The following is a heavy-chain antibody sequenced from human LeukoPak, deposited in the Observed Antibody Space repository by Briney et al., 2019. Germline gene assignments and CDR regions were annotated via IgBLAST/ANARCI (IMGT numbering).Heavy chain of an antibody. CDR1: GYTFRTFG. J-gene: IGHJ5*02. CDR2: VNIYDGNI. CDR3: ARGFCTSFSCDGWFDP. D-gene: IGHD2-2*01. Sequence: GASVKVACQASGYTFRTFGVSWVRQAPGQGLEWMAWVNIYDGNIKYAQKVQGRVTVTTDTATNTVYMELTSLRSDDTAVYYCARGFCTSFSCDGWFDPWGQGTLVTVSS. V-gene: IGHV1-18*01.